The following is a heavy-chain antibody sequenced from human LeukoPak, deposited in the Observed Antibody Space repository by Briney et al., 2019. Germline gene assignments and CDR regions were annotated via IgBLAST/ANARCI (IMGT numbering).Heavy chain of an antibody. J-gene: IGHJ4*02. D-gene: IGHD3-16*02. CDR2: ISYDGSNK. Sequence: GRSLRLSCAASGFTFSSYGMHWVRQAPGKGLEWVAVISYDGSNKYYADSVKGRLTISRDNSKNTLYLQMNSLRAEDTAVYYCAKDSHVWGSYRYRDFDYWGQGTLVTVSS. CDR3: AKDSHVWGSYRYRDFDY. CDR1: GFTFSSYG. V-gene: IGHV3-30*18.